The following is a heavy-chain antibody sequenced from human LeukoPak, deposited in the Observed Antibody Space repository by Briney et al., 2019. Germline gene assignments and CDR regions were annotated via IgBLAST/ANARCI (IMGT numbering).Heavy chain of an antibody. J-gene: IGHJ4*02. V-gene: IGHV1-69*04. D-gene: IGHD4-23*01. CDR2: IIPILGIA. CDR3: ARDYRLERPTTVAFDY. Sequence: WASVKVSCTASGGTFSSYAISWVRQAPGQGLEWMGRIIPILGIANYAQKFQGRVTITADKSTSTAYMELSSLRSEDTAVYYCARDYRLERPTTVAFDYWGQGTLVTVSS. CDR1: GGTFSSYA.